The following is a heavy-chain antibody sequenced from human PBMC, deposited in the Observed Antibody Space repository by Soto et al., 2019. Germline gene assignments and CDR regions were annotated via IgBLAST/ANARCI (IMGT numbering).Heavy chain of an antibody. CDR3: ARESHDILTGPPWVWYFDL. V-gene: IGHV4-34*01. J-gene: IGHJ2*01. CDR2: INDRGSI. Sequence: QVQLQQWGAGPLRPLETLSLTCGVSGGSFSGYYWAWIRQSPGQGLEWIGEINDRGSINYNPSLKSRGSISVDTSKKHYSLNLRSVTAADTAVYYCARESHDILTGPPWVWYFDLWGRGTLVTVSS. D-gene: IGHD3-9*01. CDR1: GGSFSGYY.